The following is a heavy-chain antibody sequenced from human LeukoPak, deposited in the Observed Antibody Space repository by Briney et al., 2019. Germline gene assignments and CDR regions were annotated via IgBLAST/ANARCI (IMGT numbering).Heavy chain of an antibody. Sequence: PGGSLRLSCAASGFIFNNYWMDWVRQTPGKGLEGVANIKYDGTTKYYVDSVKGRFTISRDSAKNSLYLQMNSLRAEDTAVYFCSRQLEEWGQGTLVTVSS. CDR2: IKYDGTTK. D-gene: IGHD1-1*01. CDR1: GFIFNNYW. CDR3: SRQLEE. J-gene: IGHJ4*02. V-gene: IGHV3-7*03.